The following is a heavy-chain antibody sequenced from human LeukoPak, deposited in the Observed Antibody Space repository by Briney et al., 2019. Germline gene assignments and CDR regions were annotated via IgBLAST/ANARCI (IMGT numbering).Heavy chain of an antibody. Sequence: GRSLRPSCEASGLAFRNFAMSWVRQAPGKGLEWVSGMTGSGGSSYYADSVKGRFTISRDNAKNTLYLQMNNLRADDTALYYCAKMKGQRLNDYCMDVWGKGTTVTVSS. J-gene: IGHJ6*03. V-gene: IGHV3-23*01. CDR2: MTGSGGSS. CDR3: AKMKGQRLNDYCMDV. CDR1: GLAFRNFA.